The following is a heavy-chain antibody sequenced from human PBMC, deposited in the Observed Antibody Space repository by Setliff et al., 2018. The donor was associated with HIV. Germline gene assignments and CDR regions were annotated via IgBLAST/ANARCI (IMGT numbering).Heavy chain of an antibody. V-gene: IGHV4-59*01. Sequence: SETLSLTCTVSGLSMSYNYWTWIRQSPGKGLEWIGYVHYSGSTRYNPSLKSRVTISVDTSKKKFSLKLTSMTATDTAVYYCASEKKAWSVSDSFYEYWGQGVPVTVPS. D-gene: IGHD3-3*01. CDR1: GLSMSYNY. CDR2: VHYSGST. J-gene: IGHJ4*02. CDR3: ASEKKAWSVSDSFYEY.